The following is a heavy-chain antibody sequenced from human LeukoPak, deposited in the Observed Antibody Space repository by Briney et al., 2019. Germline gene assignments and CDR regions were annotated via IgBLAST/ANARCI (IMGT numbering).Heavy chain of an antibody. V-gene: IGHV1-24*01. Sequence: ASVKVSCKASGYTFTNFAINWVRQAPGKGLEWMGGFDPEDGETIYAQKFQGRVTMTEDTSTDTAYMELSSLRSEDTAVYYCATLPIAVAGTNFDYWGQGTLVTVSS. CDR3: ATLPIAVAGTNFDY. CDR2: FDPEDGET. J-gene: IGHJ4*02. CDR1: GYTFTNFA. D-gene: IGHD6-19*01.